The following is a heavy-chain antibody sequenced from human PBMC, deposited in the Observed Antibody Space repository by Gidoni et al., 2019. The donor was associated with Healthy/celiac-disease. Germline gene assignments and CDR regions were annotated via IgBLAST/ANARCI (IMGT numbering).Heavy chain of an antibody. J-gene: IGHJ6*02. D-gene: IGHD3-9*01. CDR2: ISYDGSNK. Sequence: QVQLVESGGGVVQPGGSLRLSCAASGLTFSRSPMHGVRQVPGKGLEWVAVISYDGSNKYYADAVKGRFTISRDNSKNTLYRQMNSLRAEDTAVYYCAKDTSELRYFDWLSYYYYYGMDVWGQGTTVTVSS. CDR1: GLTFSRSP. V-gene: IGHV3-30*18. CDR3: AKDTSELRYFDWLSYYYYYGMDV.